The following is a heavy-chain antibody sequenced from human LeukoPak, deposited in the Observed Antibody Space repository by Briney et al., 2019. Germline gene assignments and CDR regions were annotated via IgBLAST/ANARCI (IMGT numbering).Heavy chain of an antibody. Sequence: GGSLRLSCAASGSTFSSYWMSWVRQAPGKGLEWVANIKQDGSEKYYVDSVKGRFTISRDNAKNSLYLQMNSLRAEDTAVYYCARERACSSTSCYSGAFDIWGQGTMVTVSS. CDR2: IKQDGSEK. V-gene: IGHV3-7*01. CDR3: ARERACSSTSCYSGAFDI. CDR1: GSTFSSYW. J-gene: IGHJ3*02. D-gene: IGHD2-2*01.